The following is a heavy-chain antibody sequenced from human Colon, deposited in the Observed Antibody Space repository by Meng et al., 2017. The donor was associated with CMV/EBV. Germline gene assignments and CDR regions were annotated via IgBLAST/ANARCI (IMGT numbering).Heavy chain of an antibody. Sequence: GESLKISFAASGFPFSSYAMSWVRQAPGKGLEWVAAISGSGSSSYYTDSVKGRFTLSRDNSKNAMFLQLDRLTADDTAVYFCAKGAAYFDFWRLPDWGQGTLVTVSS. D-gene: IGHD3-3*01. CDR3: AKGAAYFDFWRLPD. CDR2: ISGSGSSS. J-gene: IGHJ4*02. CDR1: GFPFSSYA. V-gene: IGHV3-23*01.